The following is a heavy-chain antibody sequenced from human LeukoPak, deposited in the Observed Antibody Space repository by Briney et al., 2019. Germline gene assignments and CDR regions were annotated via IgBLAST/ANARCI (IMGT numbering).Heavy chain of an antibody. CDR1: SGSISSAAYS. J-gene: IGHJ6*04. D-gene: IGHD5-12*01. Sequence: SETLSLTCAVSSGSISSAAYSWSWIRQPPGKGLEWIGYIYHNGTTYYNPSLKSRVTISVDRSKNQFSLWFKSVTAADTAVYYCSKALYSGYPPYYYGLDVWGKGTTVTVSS. CDR2: IYHNGTT. CDR3: SKALYSGYPPYYYGLDV. V-gene: IGHV4-30-2*01.